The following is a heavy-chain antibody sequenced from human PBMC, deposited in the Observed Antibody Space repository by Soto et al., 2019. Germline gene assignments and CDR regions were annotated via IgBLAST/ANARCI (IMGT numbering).Heavy chain of an antibody. J-gene: IGHJ6*02. CDR3: ARSGWFGALQRPYYYYGMDV. CDR1: GGTFSSYT. V-gene: IGHV1-69*02. Sequence: QVQLVQSGAEVKKPGSSVKVSCKASGGTFSSYTISWVRQAPGQGLEWMGRIIPILGIANYAQKFQGRVTITADKSTSTAYMELSSLRSEDTAVYYCARSGWFGALQRPYYYYGMDVWGQGTTVTVSS. D-gene: IGHD3-10*01. CDR2: IIPILGIA.